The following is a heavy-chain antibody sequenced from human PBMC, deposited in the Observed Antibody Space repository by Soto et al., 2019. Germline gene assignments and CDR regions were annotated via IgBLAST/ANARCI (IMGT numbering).Heavy chain of an antibody. V-gene: IGHV3-9*01. Sequence: GGSLRLSCAASGFTFDDYAMHWVRQAPGKGLEWVSGISWNSDNIGYADSVKGRFTISRDNVKNSLYLQMNSLRAEDTASYYCAKDLYSNYGDAFDIWGQGTMVTVSS. J-gene: IGHJ3*02. CDR2: ISWNSDNI. D-gene: IGHD4-4*01. CDR3: AKDLYSNYGDAFDI. CDR1: GFTFDDYA.